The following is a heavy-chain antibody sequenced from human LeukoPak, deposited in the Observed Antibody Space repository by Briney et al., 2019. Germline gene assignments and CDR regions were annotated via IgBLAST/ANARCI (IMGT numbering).Heavy chain of an antibody. Sequence: QPGRSLRLSCAASGFTFSSYAMHWVRQAPGKGLEWVAVISYDGSNKYYADSVKGRFTISRDNSKNTLYLQMNSLRAEDTAVYYCAAEAGDAFDIWGQGTMVTVSS. V-gene: IGHV3-30-3*01. D-gene: IGHD6-13*01. CDR2: ISYDGSNK. CDR3: AAEAGDAFDI. CDR1: GFTFSSYA. J-gene: IGHJ3*02.